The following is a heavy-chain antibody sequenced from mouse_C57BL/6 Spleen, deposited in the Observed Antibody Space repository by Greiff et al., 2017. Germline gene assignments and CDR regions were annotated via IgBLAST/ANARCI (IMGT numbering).Heavy chain of an antibody. Sequence: EVNLVESGGGLVKPGGSLKLSCAASGFTFSDYGMHWVRQAPETGLEWVAYISSGSSTIYYADTVKGRFTIARDNAKNTLFLQMTSLRSEDTAMYYGARRGEYDGPGGYFDVWGTGTTVTVSS. J-gene: IGHJ1*03. CDR2: ISSGSSTI. V-gene: IGHV5-17*01. D-gene: IGHD2-14*01. CDR1: GFTFSDYG. CDR3: ARRGEYDGPGGYFDV.